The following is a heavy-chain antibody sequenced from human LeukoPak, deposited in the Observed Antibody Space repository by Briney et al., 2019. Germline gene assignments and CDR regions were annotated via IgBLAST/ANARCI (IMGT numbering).Heavy chain of an antibody. V-gene: IGHV3-30-3*01. J-gene: IGHJ4*02. CDR2: ISFDGSNK. D-gene: IGHD6-19*01. CDR1: GFTFSSYT. Sequence: GGSLRLSCAASGFTFSSYTIHWVRQPPGKGLEWVAVISFDGSNKYYADSVKGRFTISRDNSKNTLYLQMNSLRAEDTAVYYCARDVRSIAVAGTPFDYWGQGTLVTVSS. CDR3: ARDVRSIAVAGTPFDY.